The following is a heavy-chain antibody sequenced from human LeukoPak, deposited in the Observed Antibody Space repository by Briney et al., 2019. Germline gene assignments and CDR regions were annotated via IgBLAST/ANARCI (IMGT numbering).Heavy chain of an antibody. V-gene: IGHV4-39*07. CDR1: GGSIISNTYY. CDR2: IYYSGNT. Sequence: PSETLSLTCTVSGGSIISNTYYWDWIRQPPGKGLEWIANIYYSGNTHYNPSLKSRVTISVDTSKNQFYLKLSSVTAADTAVYYCARRLIAVASGWFDPWGQGTLVTVSS. D-gene: IGHD6-19*01. J-gene: IGHJ5*02. CDR3: ARRLIAVASGWFDP.